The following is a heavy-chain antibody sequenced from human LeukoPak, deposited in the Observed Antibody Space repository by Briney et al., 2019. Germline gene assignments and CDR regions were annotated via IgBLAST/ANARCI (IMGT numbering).Heavy chain of an antibody. Sequence: GGSLRLSCAASGFTFSNYGMHWVRQAPGKGLEWVAFIHFDGTTKFYADSVKGRFTISRDNSKNTLYLQMNSLRAEDTAVYYCARGPSGYHNTGGQGTLVTVSS. CDR1: GFTFSNYG. V-gene: IGHV3-30*02. J-gene: IGHJ4*02. CDR3: ARGPSGYHNT. CDR2: IHFDGTTK. D-gene: IGHD5-12*01.